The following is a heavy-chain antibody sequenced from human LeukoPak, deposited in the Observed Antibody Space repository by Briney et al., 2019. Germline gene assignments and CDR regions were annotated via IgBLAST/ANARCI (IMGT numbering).Heavy chain of an antibody. CDR2: IYTSGST. Sequence: SETLSLTCTVSGGSISSYYWSWIRQPAGKGLEWIGRIYTSGSTNYNPSLKSRVTMSVDTSKNQFSLKLSSVTAADTAVYYCARVSYYGSGSLIFDYWGQGTLVTVSS. D-gene: IGHD3-10*01. J-gene: IGHJ4*02. CDR3: ARVSYYGSGSLIFDY. V-gene: IGHV4-4*07. CDR1: GGSISSYY.